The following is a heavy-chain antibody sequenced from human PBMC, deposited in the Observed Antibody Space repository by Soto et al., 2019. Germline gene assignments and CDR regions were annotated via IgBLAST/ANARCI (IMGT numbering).Heavy chain of an antibody. CDR3: AKWGYPAMQSFDI. D-gene: IGHD3-16*02. CDR1: GASVRDYN. CDR2: IHHPGSN. Sequence: SETLSLTCTVSGASVRDYNWNWIRQPPGRGLEWIGFIHHPGSNTYSPSLRSRVTMSVDTSRNQFSLMMTSVTAADTAVYYCAKWGYPAMQSFDILGQGTMVTVSS. J-gene: IGHJ3*02. V-gene: IGHV4-59*02.